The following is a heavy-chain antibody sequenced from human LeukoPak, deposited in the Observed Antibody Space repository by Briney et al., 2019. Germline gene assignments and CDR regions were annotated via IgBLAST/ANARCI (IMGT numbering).Heavy chain of an antibody. CDR1: GGTFTSYT. J-gene: IGHJ4*02. CDR3: ARDDYCGGDCYWFDY. D-gene: IGHD2-21*01. Sequence: SVKVSCKASGGTFTSYTISWVRQAPGQGLEWMGRIIPILGIAKYAQKFPGRGTITADKSTSTAYLELSSRRSEDPTVYYCARDDYCGGDCYWFDYWGQGTLVTVSS. CDR2: IIPILGIA. V-gene: IGHV1-69*04.